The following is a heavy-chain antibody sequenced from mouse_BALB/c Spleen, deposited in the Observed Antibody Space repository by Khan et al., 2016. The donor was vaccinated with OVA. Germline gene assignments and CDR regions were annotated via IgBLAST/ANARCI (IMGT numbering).Heavy chain of an antibody. CDR2: LWSDGKT. CDR3: ARNTQMITTVMDY. Sequence: VQLQESGPGLVAPSQSLSITFPVSGFSLTSYGVHWVRPPPGKGLEWLVVLWSDGKTTYHSTLNSRLSISKSNSKSQVFLQMTTLPTDDTALYYCARNTQMITTVMDYWGQGTSVTGSS. V-gene: IGHV2-6*02. CDR1: GFSLTSYG. J-gene: IGHJ4*01. D-gene: IGHD2-4*01.